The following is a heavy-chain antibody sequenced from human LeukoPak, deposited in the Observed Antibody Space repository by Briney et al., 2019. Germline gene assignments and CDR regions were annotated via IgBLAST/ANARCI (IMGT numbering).Heavy chain of an antibody. CDR2: ISSSSTI. D-gene: IGHD1-26*01. CDR3: ARDRGGSYSAIDY. Sequence: GRSLRLSCAVSGFTFSSYSMNWVRQAPGKGLEWVSFISSSSTIYYADSVKGRFTISRDNAKNSLYLQMNSLRAEDTAVYYCARDRGGSYSAIDYWGQGTLVTVSS. CDR1: GFTFSSYS. J-gene: IGHJ4*02. V-gene: IGHV3-48*04.